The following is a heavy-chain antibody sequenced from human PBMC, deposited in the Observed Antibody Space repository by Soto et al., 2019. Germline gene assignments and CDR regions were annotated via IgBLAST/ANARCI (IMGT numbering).Heavy chain of an antibody. CDR2: ISSSSSYI. CDR3: ARDVFSPPSAYMDV. V-gene: IGHV3-21*01. Sequence: PGGSLRLSCAASGFTFSSYSMNWVRQAPGKGLEWVSSISSSSSYIYYADSVKGRFTISRDNAKNSLYLQMNSLRAEDTAVYYCARDVFSPPSAYMDVWGQGTTVTVS. CDR1: GFTFSSYS. D-gene: IGHD2-2*01. J-gene: IGHJ6*02.